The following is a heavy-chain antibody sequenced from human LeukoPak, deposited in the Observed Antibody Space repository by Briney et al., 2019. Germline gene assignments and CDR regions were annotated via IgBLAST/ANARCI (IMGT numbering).Heavy chain of an antibody. CDR2: INPDDKSA. D-gene: IGHD2/OR15-2a*01. CDR1: GFTFSKYW. J-gene: IGHJ3*02. V-gene: IGHV3-74*01. Sequence: GGSLRLSCAASGFTFSKYWLHWLRHAPGKGLVWVSLINPDDKSASYADSVKGRFTIARDDARKTLYLQMNSLRAEDTAVYYCLTIVETTFDAFDIWGQGTMVTVSS. CDR3: LTIVETTFDAFDI.